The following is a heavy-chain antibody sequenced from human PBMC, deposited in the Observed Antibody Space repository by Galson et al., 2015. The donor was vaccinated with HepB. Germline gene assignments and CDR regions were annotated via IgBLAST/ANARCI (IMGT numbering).Heavy chain of an antibody. Sequence: SLRLSCAASGFTFSSYAMYWVRQAPGKGLEWVSGIGGSSGNTYYADSVKGRFTISRDTSKNTLFLQMNSLRAEDTAVYYCAKRVEYGSSSGRAFDIWGQGTMVTVSS. CDR1: GFTFSSYA. D-gene: IGHD6-6*01. J-gene: IGHJ3*02. CDR3: AKRVEYGSSSGRAFDI. CDR2: IGGSSGNT. V-gene: IGHV3-23*01.